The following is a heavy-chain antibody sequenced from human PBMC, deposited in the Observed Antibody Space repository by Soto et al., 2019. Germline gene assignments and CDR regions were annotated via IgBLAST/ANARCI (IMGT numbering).Heavy chain of an antibody. CDR3: ARIGYSYGPYGMDV. CDR1: GFSLSNPRMG. Sequence: SCPTLVNPTETLTLTCTVSGFSLSNPRMGVDWIRQPPGKALDWLAHIFSNDEKSYSTSLKSRLTISKDTSKSQVVLTMTNMDPGDTATYYCARIGYSYGPYGMDVWGQGTTVTVSS. V-gene: IGHV2-26*01. D-gene: IGHD5-18*01. J-gene: IGHJ6*02. CDR2: IFSNDEK.